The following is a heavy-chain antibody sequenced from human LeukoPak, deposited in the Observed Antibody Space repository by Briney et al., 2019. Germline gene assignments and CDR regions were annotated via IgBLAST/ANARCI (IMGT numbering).Heavy chain of an antibody. CDR3: ARRRGITIFGVVIIGRNWFDP. V-gene: IGHV4-34*01. CDR2: INHSGST. J-gene: IGHJ5*02. Sequence: SETLSLTCAVYGGSFSGYYWSWIRQPPGKGREWIGEINHSGSTNYNPSLKSRVTISVDTSKNQFSLKLSSVTAADTAVYYCARRRGITIFGVVIIGRNWFDPWGQGTLVTVSS. CDR1: GGSFSGYY. D-gene: IGHD3-3*01.